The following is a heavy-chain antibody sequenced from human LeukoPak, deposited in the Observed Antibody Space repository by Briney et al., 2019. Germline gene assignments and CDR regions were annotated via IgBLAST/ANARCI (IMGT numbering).Heavy chain of an antibody. J-gene: IGHJ6*03. CDR1: GFTFSSYW. V-gene: IGHV3-7*01. CDR2: IKQDGSEK. CDR3: ARDYYYDKAYMDV. D-gene: IGHD3-22*01. Sequence: GGSLRLSCAASGFTFSSYWMSWVRQAPGKGLEWVANIKQDGSEKYYVDSVKGRFTISRDNAKNSLYLQMNSLRAEDTAVYYCARDYYYDKAYMDVWGKGTTVTISS.